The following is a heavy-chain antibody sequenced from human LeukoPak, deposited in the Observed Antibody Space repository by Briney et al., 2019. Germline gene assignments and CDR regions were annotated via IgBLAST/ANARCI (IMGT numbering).Heavy chain of an antibody. Sequence: SVKVSCKASGGTFSSYAISWVRQAPGQGLEWMGGIIPIFGTANYAQKFQGRVTITADESTSTAYMELSSLRSEDTAVYYCARGARSDWVGAVARGYYYYGMDVWGQGTTVTVSS. V-gene: IGHV1-69*13. J-gene: IGHJ6*02. CDR3: ARGARSDWVGAVARGYYYYGMDV. CDR2: IIPIFGTA. CDR1: GGTFSSYA. D-gene: IGHD3-3*01.